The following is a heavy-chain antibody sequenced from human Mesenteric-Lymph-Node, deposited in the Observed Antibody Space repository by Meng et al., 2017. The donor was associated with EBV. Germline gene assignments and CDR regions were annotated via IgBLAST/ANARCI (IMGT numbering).Heavy chain of an antibody. D-gene: IGHD3-10*01. J-gene: IGHJ4*02. CDR2: TYHSGRS. V-gene: IGHV4-4*02. CDR1: GGSIDESHW. CDR3: ARGLGGSGKYHFDF. Sequence: QPQGPGPGLGKPAGTLAPTCAVPGGSIDESHWWSWVRQPPGKGLEWIGETYHSGRSNYSPSLKSRVSMSVDNSKNQFSLTLHSVTAADTAVYYCARGLGGSGKYHFDFWGPGILVTVS.